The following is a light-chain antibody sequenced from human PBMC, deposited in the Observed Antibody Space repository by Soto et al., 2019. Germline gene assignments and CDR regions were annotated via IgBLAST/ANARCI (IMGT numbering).Light chain of an antibody. CDR3: QQYNHWPGR. CDR1: RSVSSN. V-gene: IGKV3D-15*01. CDR2: GAS. Sequence: VLTKFPATLSVSPWERATLSCMASRSVSSNLAWYQQKYGQPPRLLIYGASTRATGITARFSGSGSGTEFTLTINSLQSEDFVVYYCQQYNHWPGRFGLGTKL. J-gene: IGKJ1*01.